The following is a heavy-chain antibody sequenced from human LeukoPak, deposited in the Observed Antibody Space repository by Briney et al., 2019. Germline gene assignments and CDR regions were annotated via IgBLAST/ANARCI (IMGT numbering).Heavy chain of an antibody. CDR1: GGSISSGGYY. CDR3: AGAIVVVPAAPSSWFDP. CDR2: IYYSGST. V-gene: IGHV4-31*03. Sequence: PSETLSLTCTVSGGSISSGGYYWSWIRQHPGKGLEWLGYIYYSGSTYYNPSLKSRVTISVDTSKNQFSLKLSSVTAADTAVYYCAGAIVVVPAAPSSWFDPWGQGTLVTVSS. J-gene: IGHJ5*02. D-gene: IGHD2-2*01.